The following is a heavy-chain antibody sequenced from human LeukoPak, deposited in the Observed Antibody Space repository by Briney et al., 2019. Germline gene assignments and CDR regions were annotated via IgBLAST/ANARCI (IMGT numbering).Heavy chain of an antibody. V-gene: IGHV4-4*02. Sequence: SGTLSLTCAVSGGSISSDNWWSWVRQPPGKGLEWIGEIYHSGSTNYNPSLQSRVTISVDKSNNHFSLRLTSVTAADTAVYYCATNGWYCLDHWGQGVLVTVSS. D-gene: IGHD6-19*01. CDR3: ATNGWYCLDH. J-gene: IGHJ1*01. CDR1: GGSISSDNW. CDR2: IYHSGST.